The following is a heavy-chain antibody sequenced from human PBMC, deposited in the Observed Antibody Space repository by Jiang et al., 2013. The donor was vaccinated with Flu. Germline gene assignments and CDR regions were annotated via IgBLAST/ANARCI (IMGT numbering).Heavy chain of an antibody. CDR2: IYYSGST. D-gene: IGHD1-26*01. CDR1: GGSISSYY. J-gene: IGHJ2*01. CDR3: ASGTRWYFDL. V-gene: IGHV4-59*01. Sequence: GLLKPSETLSLTCTVSGGSISSYYWSWIRQPPGKGLEWIGYIYYSGSTNYNPSLKSRVTISVDTSKNQFSLKLSSVTAADTAVYYCASGTRWYFDLWGRGTLVTVSS.